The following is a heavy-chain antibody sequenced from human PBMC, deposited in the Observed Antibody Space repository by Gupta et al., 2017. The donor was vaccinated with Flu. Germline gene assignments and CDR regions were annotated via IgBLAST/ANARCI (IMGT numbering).Heavy chain of an antibody. CDR1: GYSISSGYH. Sequence: GYSISSGYHWGWIRQPPGKGLEWIGSIYHSGSTHYKPSIKRRVTISVDMSKNQFSLKVSSGTAAESAVFPGPRSRTSYNSSGYLGNWFAPGGQGTMVTV. V-gene: IGHV4-38-2*01. D-gene: IGHD3-22*01. J-gene: IGHJ5*02. CDR3: PRSRTSYNSSGYLGNWFAP. CDR2: IYHSGST.